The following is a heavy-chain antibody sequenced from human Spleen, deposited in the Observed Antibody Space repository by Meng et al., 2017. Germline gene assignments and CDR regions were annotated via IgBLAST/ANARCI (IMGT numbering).Heavy chain of an antibody. CDR1: GGSISSGDNY. J-gene: IGHJ4*02. CDR2: TYYSGNT. CDR3: ARGGGFDY. V-gene: IGHV4-30-4*01. Sequence: QLQLQEAGPGLVKPSQTLSLTCTVSGGSISSGDNYWSWIRQPPGKGLEWMGYTYYSGNTYYNPSLKSRVALSVDTSKNQFYLRLSSVTAADTAVYYCARGGGFDYWGQGTLVVASS. D-gene: IGHD3-16*01.